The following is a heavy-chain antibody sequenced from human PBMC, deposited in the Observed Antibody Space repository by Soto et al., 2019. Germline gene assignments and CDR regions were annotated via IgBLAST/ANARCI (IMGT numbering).Heavy chain of an antibody. Sequence: SETLSLTCAVSGDSISRGGYSWTWIRQPPGKALEWIGNIYDSGSTSYNPSLKSRVTISVDTSKNQFSLKLTSVTAADTAVYFCARGSSSYYDYGMDVWGQGTTVTVSS. CDR2: IYDSGST. J-gene: IGHJ6*02. CDR3: ARGSSSYYDYGMDV. D-gene: IGHD6-6*01. CDR1: GDSISRGGYS. V-gene: IGHV4-30-2*01.